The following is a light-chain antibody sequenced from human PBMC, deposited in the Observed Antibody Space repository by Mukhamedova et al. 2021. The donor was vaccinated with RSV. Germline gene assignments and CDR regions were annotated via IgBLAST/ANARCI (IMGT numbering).Light chain of an antibody. V-gene: IGKV1-39*01. CDR3: QQSYNIPRT. Sequence: WYQRRVHGKAPKLLIYAASNLQSGVPSRFSGSGAGTDFALTISSLHPQDFATYYCQQSYNIPRTFGPGTKVEVK. CDR2: AAS. J-gene: IGKJ3*01.